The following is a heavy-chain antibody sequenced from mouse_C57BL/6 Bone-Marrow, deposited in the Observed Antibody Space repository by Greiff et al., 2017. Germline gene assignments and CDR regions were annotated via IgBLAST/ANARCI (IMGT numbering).Heavy chain of an antibody. CDR3: AKPICYYGSRDWYFDV. Sequence: VMLVESGPGLVAPSQSLSITCTVSGFSLTSYGVSWVRQPPGKGLEWMGVIWGDGSTNYHSPLISRLSISKDNSKSQVFLKLNSLQTDDTATYYCAKPICYYGSRDWYFDVWGTGTTVTVSS. J-gene: IGHJ1*03. D-gene: IGHD1-1*01. CDR1: GFSLTSYG. V-gene: IGHV2-3*01. CDR2: IWGDGST.